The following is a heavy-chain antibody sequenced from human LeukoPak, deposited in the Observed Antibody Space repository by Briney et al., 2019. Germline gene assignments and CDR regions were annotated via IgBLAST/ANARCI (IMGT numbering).Heavy chain of an antibody. D-gene: IGHD2-15*01. V-gene: IGHV1-69*13. CDR3: ARGSGDPTLNMYYDAFDI. Sequence: ASVKVSCKASGGTFSSYAISWVRQAPGQGLEWMGGIIPIFGTANYAQKFQGRVTITADESTSTAYMELSSLRAEDTAVHYCARGSGDPTLNMYYDAFDIWGQGTVVTVSS. CDR1: GGTFSSYA. J-gene: IGHJ3*02. CDR2: IIPIFGTA.